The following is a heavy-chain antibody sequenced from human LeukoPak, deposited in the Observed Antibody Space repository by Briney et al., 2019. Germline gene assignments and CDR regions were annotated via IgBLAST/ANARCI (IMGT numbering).Heavy chain of an antibody. D-gene: IGHD1-14*01. CDR3: ARDNSGTSNAFDI. Sequence: GGSLRLSCAASGFTFSNAWMSWVRQAPGKGLEWVGRIKSKTDGGTTDYAAPVKGRFTISRDDSKNTLYLQMNSLRAEDTAVYYCARDNSGTSNAFDIWGQGTMVTVSS. CDR1: GFTFSNAW. J-gene: IGHJ3*02. V-gene: IGHV3-15*01. CDR2: IKSKTDGGTT.